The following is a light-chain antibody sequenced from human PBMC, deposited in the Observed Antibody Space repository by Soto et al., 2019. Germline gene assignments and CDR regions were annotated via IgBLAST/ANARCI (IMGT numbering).Light chain of an antibody. CDR1: QGISNY. Sequence: DIQMTQSPSSLSASVGDRVTITCRASQGISNYLAWYQQKPGKVPKLLIYAAYTLQSGVPSRFSGSGSGTEFTLNISSLQPEDVATYYCQKYNIAPRTFGQGTKVEIK. V-gene: IGKV1-27*01. CDR2: AAY. J-gene: IGKJ1*01. CDR3: QKYNIAPRT.